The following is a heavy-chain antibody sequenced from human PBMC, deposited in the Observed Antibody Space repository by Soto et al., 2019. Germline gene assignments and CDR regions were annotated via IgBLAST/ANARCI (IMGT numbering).Heavy chain of an antibody. CDR2: IDPSDSYT. Sequence: VESLKIYCNGSGYSLTSYWIGWVRQMPWKGLEWMGRIDPSDSYTNYSPSFQGHVTISADKSISTAYLQWSSLKASDTAMYYCARATPVVPAAIYWFDPWGQGTLVTVSS. CDR1: GYSLTSYW. J-gene: IGHJ5*02. V-gene: IGHV5-10-1*01. CDR3: ARATPVVPAAIYWFDP. D-gene: IGHD2-2*01.